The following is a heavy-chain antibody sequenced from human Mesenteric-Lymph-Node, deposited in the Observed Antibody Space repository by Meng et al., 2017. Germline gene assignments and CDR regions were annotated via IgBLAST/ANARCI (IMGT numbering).Heavy chain of an antibody. Sequence: QVQLQESGPGLVKPSETLSLTCTVSGGSISSYYWSWIRQPPGKGLEWIGYIYYSGSTNYNPSLKSRVTISVDTSKNQFSLKLSPVTAADTAVYYCASSSDWYGGAFDYWGQGTLVTVSS. J-gene: IGHJ4*02. CDR1: GGSISSYY. V-gene: IGHV4-59*01. D-gene: IGHD6-19*01. CDR2: IYYSGST. CDR3: ASSSDWYGGAFDY.